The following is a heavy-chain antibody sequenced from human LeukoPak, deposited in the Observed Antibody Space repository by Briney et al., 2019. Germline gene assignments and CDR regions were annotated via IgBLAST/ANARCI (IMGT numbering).Heavy chain of an antibody. CDR1: GFTFSSYG. CDR2: IRYDGSNK. J-gene: IGHJ5*02. D-gene: IGHD2-2*02. CDR3: AKDPHCSSTSCYRGGNNWFDP. Sequence: GGSLRLSCAASGFTFSSYGMHWVRQAPGKGLEWVAFIRYDGSNKYYADSVKGRFTISRDNSKNTLYLQMNSLRAEDTAVYYCAKDPHCSSTSCYRGGNNWFDPWGQGTLVTVSS. V-gene: IGHV3-30*02.